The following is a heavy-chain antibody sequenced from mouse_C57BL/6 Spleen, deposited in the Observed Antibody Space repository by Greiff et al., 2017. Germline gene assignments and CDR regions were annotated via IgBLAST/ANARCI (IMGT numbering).Heavy chain of an antibody. J-gene: IGHJ2*01. V-gene: IGHV5-4*01. CDR3: ARNRGGDYFDY. CDR2: ISDGGSYT. Sequence: DVHLVESGGGLVKPGGSLKLSCAASGFTFSSYAMSWVRQTPEKRLEWVATISDGGSYTYYPDNVKGRFTISRDNAKNNLYLQMSHLKSEDTAMYYCARNRGGDYFDYWGQGTTLTVSS. CDR1: GFTFSSYA.